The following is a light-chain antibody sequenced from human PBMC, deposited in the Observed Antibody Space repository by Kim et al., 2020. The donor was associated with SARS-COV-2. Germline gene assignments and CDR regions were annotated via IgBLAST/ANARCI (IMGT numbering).Light chain of an antibody. V-gene: IGLV1-44*01. Sequence: QSVLTQPPSASGTPGQRVTISCSGSSSNIGSNSVSWYQQLPGTAPKLLIYTNNQRPSGVPDRISGSKSGTSASLAISGLQSEDEADYYCAVWDDSLNGWLFGGGTKLTVL. J-gene: IGLJ3*02. CDR2: TNN. CDR3: AVWDDSLNGWL. CDR1: SSNIGSNS.